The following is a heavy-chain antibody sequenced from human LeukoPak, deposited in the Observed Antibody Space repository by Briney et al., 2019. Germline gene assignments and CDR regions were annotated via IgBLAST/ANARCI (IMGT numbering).Heavy chain of an antibody. CDR2: IYYSGST. D-gene: IGHD6-13*01. Sequence: NSSETLSLTCTVSGGSISSSSYYWGWIRQPPGKGLEWIGSIYYSGSTYYNPSLKSRVTISVDTSKNQFSLKLSSVTAADTAVYYCARHPLTLKQLVDYWGQGTLVTVSS. CDR3: ARHPLTLKQLVDY. J-gene: IGHJ4*02. V-gene: IGHV4-39*01. CDR1: GGSISSSSYY.